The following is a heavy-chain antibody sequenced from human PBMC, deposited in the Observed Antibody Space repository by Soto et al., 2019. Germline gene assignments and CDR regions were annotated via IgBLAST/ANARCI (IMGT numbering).Heavy chain of an antibody. Sequence: EVQLLESGGGLVPPGGSLSLSCAASEFTFISSAMSWVRQAPGKGLEWVSAMSGSGGTSYYADSVKGRFTISRDKSKNSLYLQMNSLRAEETAIYYCAKEGNTNYWGRKIAYLGQGTLVTVSS. V-gene: IGHV3-23*01. CDR3: AKEGNTNYWGRKIAY. J-gene: IGHJ4*02. CDR2: MSGSGGTS. CDR1: EFTFISSA. D-gene: IGHD7-27*01.